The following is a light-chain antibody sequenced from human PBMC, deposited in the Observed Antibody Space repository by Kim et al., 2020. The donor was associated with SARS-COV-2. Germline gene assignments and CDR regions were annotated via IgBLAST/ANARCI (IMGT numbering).Light chain of an antibody. CDR3: QQYNNRPPRA. CDR1: DSASSN. J-gene: IGKJ2*01. Sequence: VTAGERDTLSCRASDSASSNITWYRHKPGQAPGPLIFSACTRATGIRTRYSGSGSGTEFNLTISSLQSEDFAFYYCQQYNNRPPRAFGQGTKLEI. CDR2: SAC. V-gene: IGKV3-15*01.